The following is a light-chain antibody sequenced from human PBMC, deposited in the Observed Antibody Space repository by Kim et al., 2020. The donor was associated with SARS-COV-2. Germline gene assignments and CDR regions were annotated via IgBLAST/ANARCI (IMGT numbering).Light chain of an antibody. CDR1: ESITKY. CDR3: QQSYKTPRT. Sequence: ASVGDIIIISCRASESITKYLNWYQQKPGRAPNLLIYTASTLQSGVPSRFSGSGYGTDFTLTISNLQPEDFATYDCQQSYKTPRTFGQGTKVDIK. CDR2: TAS. V-gene: IGKV1-39*01. J-gene: IGKJ1*01.